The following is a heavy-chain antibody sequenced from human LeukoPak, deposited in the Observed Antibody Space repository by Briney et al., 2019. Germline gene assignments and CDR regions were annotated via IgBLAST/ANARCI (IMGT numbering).Heavy chain of an antibody. CDR3: ARDLSYGSGEF. CDR1: GFTFSSYA. Sequence: PGGSLRLSCAASGFTFSSYAMGWVRQAPGKGLEWVSAISGSGGSTYYADSVKGRFTISRDNSKNTVFLQMNSLRVEDTAVYFCARDLSYGSGEFWGQGTLVTVSS. V-gene: IGHV3-23*01. CDR2: ISGSGGST. D-gene: IGHD3-10*01. J-gene: IGHJ4*02.